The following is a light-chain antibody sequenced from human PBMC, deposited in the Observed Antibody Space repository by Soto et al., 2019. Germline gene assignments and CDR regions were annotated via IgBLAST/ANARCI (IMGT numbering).Light chain of an antibody. Sequence: QSALTQPPSASGSPGQSVTISCTGTSRDVGGYNYVSWYQQHPGKAPKLMIYEVIKRPSGVPDRFSGSKSGNTASLTVTGLQAEDEADYYCSSYAGSNNLRVFGSGTQLTVL. V-gene: IGLV2-8*01. CDR2: EVI. J-gene: IGLJ3*02. CDR1: SRDVGGYNY. CDR3: SSYAGSNNLRV.